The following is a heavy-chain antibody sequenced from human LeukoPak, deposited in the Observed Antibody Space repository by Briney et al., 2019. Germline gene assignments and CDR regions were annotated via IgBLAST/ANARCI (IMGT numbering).Heavy chain of an antibody. CDR2: IWYDGSNK. CDR1: GFTFSSYG. V-gene: IGHV3-33*08. Sequence: PGGSLRLSCAASGFTFSSYGMHWVRQAPGKGLEWVAVIWYDGSNKYYADSVKGRFTISRDNSKNTLYLQMNSLRAEDTAVYYCARRQQLVQVIDYWGQGTLVTVSS. D-gene: IGHD6-13*01. J-gene: IGHJ4*02. CDR3: ARRQQLVQVIDY.